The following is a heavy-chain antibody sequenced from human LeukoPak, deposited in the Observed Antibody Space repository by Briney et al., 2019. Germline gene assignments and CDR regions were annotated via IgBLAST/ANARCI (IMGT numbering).Heavy chain of an antibody. V-gene: IGHV3-43*02. CDR3: ARESGKFDY. CDR1: GLPIGDFA. Sequence: GGSLRLSCVASGLPIGDFAMHWVRQAPGKGLEWVSLNSGDGVSTFYADSVKGRFSISRDNSKNSLSLEMNSLRTEDTAMYYCARESGKFDYWGQGTLVAVSS. J-gene: IGHJ4*02. CDR2: NSGDGVST.